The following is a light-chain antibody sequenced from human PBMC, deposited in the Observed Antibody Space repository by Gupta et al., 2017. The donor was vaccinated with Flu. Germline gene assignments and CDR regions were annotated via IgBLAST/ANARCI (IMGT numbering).Light chain of an antibody. V-gene: IGLV2-14*03. CDR2: DVS. J-gene: IGLJ1*01. CDR1: SSDVGRSNS. Sequence: QSALTQPASVYGSPGQSITISCSGTSSDVGRSNSVSWYQQHPGKAPKLLIYDVSSRPSGVSGRFSGSKSGNTASLTISGLQAEDETDYYCSSYTSVSTFYVFGTGTKVTVL. CDR3: SSYTSVSTFYV.